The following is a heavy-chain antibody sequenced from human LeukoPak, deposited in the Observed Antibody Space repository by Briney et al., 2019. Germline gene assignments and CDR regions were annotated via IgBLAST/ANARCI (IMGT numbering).Heavy chain of an antibody. Sequence: GGSLRLSCAAPGFTFSSYAMSWVRQAPGRGLEWASAIGGGGSRAGNTYYADSVKGRFTISRDNSKDTLYLQMNSLRAEDTAIYYCAKVIITGSFPDYFDNWGQGTLVTVSS. J-gene: IGHJ4*02. D-gene: IGHD1-14*01. CDR2: IGGGGSRAGNT. V-gene: IGHV3-23*01. CDR3: AKVIITGSFPDYFDN. CDR1: GFTFSSYA.